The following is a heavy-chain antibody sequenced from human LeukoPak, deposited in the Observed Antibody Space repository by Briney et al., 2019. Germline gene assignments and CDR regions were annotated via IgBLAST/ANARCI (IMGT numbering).Heavy chain of an antibody. V-gene: IGHV1-69*13. J-gene: IGHJ4*02. D-gene: IGHD1-1*01. CDR2: IIPIFGTA. CDR1: GGIFSSYA. Sequence: GASVKVSCKAAGGIFSSYAISWVRQAPGQGLEWVGGIIPIFGTANYGQKFQGRVTITADDSTSTAYMELSSLRSEDTAVYYCARQPMPRSTFDYWGQGTLVTVSS. CDR3: ARQPMPRSTFDY.